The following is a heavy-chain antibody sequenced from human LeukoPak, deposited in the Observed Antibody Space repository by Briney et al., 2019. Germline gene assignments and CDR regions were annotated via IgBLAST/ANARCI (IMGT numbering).Heavy chain of an antibody. D-gene: IGHD3-22*01. CDR2: INHRGRT. Sequence: PSETLSLTCGVYGESFSGDFWTWLRQAPGKGLEWIGEINHRGRTNYSPSLTSRVTISVDTSMNQFSLQLRSVTAADTALYYCARGQYDSGGYHYGIRAFYFDYWGQGILVTVSS. V-gene: IGHV4-34*01. J-gene: IGHJ4*02. CDR1: GESFSGDF. CDR3: ARGQYDSGGYHYGIRAFYFDY.